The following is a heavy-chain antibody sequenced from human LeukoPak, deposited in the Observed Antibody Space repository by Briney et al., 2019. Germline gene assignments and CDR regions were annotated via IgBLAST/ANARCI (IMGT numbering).Heavy chain of an antibody. CDR2: ITHDGSEK. V-gene: IGHV3-7*03. CDR1: GFTFTGYW. D-gene: IGHD3-10*01. J-gene: IGHJ5*02. CDR3: ATGRSGSYSA. Sequence: GGSLRLSRAASGFTFTGYWMTWVRPAPGKGLEGVAPITHDGSEKYYVDSVKGQFTISGDNAKNSLYLQMNSLRVEERAFFYCATGRSGSYSAWGQGTLVTVSS.